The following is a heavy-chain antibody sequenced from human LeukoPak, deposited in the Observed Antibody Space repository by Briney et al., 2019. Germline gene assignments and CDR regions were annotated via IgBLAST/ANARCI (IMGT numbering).Heavy chain of an antibody. CDR3: ARESYYYDSSGYQRSLPGDY. J-gene: IGHJ4*02. V-gene: IGHV3-30*03. CDR1: GFTFSDYG. D-gene: IGHD3-22*01. CDR2: ISYDGSNN. Sequence: WGSLCLSCAAFGFTFSDYGMHWVRQAPGKGLEWVAVISYDGSNNYYADSVKGRFTISRDNSKNTLYLQLNSLRAEDTAVYHCARESYYYDSSGYQRSLPGDYWGQGNPFTVSS.